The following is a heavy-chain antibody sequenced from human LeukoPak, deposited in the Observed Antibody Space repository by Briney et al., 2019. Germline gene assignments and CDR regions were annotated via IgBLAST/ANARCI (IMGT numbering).Heavy chain of an antibody. V-gene: IGHV1-18*03. CDR1: GYTFTSYG. D-gene: IGHD2-15*01. CDR3: ARRLGYCSGGSCGTGGWFDP. CDR2: ISPYNGNT. J-gene: IGHJ5*02. Sequence: ASEKVSCKASGYTFTSYGISWVRQAPGQGLEWMGWISPYNGNTNHAQKLQGRITMTTDTFTSTAYMELRSLRSEDMAVYYCARRLGYCSGGSCGTGGWFDPWGQGTMVTVSS.